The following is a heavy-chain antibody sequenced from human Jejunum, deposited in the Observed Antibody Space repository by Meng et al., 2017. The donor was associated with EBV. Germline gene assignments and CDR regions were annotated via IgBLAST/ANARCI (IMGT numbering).Heavy chain of an antibody. J-gene: IGHJ4*02. CDR3: ARHRDVDYHLHY. V-gene: IGHV3-53*01. D-gene: IGHD4-17*01. Sequence: ELQFVESGGRLIQPGGSLRLSFAASGFTVSSDYMSWVRQAPGKGLEWVSVISTGGSIFYADSVKGRFTISRDNSKNTLYLQMNSLGAEDTAVYYCARHRDVDYHLHYWGQGSLVTVSS. CDR2: ISTGGSI. CDR1: GFTVSSDY.